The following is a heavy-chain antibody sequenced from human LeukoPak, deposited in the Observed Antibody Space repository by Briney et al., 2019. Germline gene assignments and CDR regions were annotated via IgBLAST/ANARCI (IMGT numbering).Heavy chain of an antibody. J-gene: IGHJ4*02. CDR1: GFTFSSYA. V-gene: IGHV3-23*01. CDR2: ISGSGGST. CDR3: AKGGYCTNGVCYELDY. Sequence: GGSLRLSCAASGFTFSSYAMSWVRQAPGKGLEWVSAISGSGGSTYYADFVKGRFTISRDNSKNTLYLQMNSLRAEDTAVYYCAKGGYCTNGVCYELDYWGQGTLVTVSS. D-gene: IGHD2-8*01.